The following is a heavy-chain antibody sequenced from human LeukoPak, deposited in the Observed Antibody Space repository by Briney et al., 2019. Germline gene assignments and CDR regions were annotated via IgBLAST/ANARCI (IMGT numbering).Heavy chain of an antibody. CDR1: GYTFTSYD. J-gene: IGHJ6*03. Sequence: GASVKVSCKASGYTFTSYDINWVRQATGQGLEWMGWMNPNSGNTGYAQKFQGRVTITRNTSISTAYMELSSLRSEDTAVYYCARNGFGSISRVYYMDVWGKGTTVTVSS. CDR2: MNPNSGNT. D-gene: IGHD3-10*01. V-gene: IGHV1-8*03. CDR3: ARNGFGSISRVYYMDV.